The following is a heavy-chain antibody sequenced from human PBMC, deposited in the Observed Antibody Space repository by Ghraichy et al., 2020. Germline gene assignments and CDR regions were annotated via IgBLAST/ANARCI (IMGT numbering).Heavy chain of an antibody. Sequence: SQTLSLTCTVSGGSISSYYWSWIRQPPGKGLEWIGYIYYSGSTNYNPSLKSRVTISVDTSKNQFSLKLSSVTAADTAVYYCARLHDFWSAMDYYYGMDVWGQGTTVTVSS. CDR3: ARLHDFWSAMDYYYGMDV. CDR2: IYYSGST. CDR1: GGSISSYY. J-gene: IGHJ6*02. D-gene: IGHD3-3*01. V-gene: IGHV4-59*01.